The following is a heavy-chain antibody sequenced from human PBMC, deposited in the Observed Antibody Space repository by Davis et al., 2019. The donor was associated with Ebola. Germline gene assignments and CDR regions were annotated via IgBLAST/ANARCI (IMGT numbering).Heavy chain of an antibody. J-gene: IGHJ4*02. Sequence: GESLKISCAASGFTFSSYWMSWVRQAPGKGLEWVSSISSSGGNSFYMDSVKGRFYIDRDNSKNTVHLQMHRLRAEDTAVYYCAKEWGSAAVNWYTIDHWGRGSLVTVSS. CDR2: ISSSGGNS. D-gene: IGHD1/OR15-1a*01. CDR3: AKEWGSAAVNWYTIDH. CDR1: GFTFSSYW. V-gene: IGHV3-23*01.